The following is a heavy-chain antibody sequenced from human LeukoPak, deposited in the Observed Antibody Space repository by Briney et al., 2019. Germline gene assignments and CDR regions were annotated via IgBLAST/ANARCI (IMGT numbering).Heavy chain of an antibody. CDR3: TPRPGVYYYGMDV. CDR2: IKSKTDGGTT. V-gene: IGHV3-15*01. D-gene: IGHD3-10*01. Sequence: GGSLRLSCAASGFTFSNAWMSWVRQAPGKGLEWVGRIKSKTDGGTTDYAAPVKGRFTISRDDSKNTLYLQMNSLKTEDTAVYYCTPRPGVYYYGMDVWGQGTTVTVSS. CDR1: GFTFSNAW. J-gene: IGHJ6*02.